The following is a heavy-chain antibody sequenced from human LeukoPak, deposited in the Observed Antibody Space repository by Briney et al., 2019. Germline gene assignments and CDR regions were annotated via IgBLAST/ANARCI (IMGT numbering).Heavy chain of an antibody. CDR1: GFTVSTNH. CDR3: ARDRGYLGN. Sequence: GGSLRLSCAASGFTVSTNHMSWVRQAPGKGLDWVSVSYGGGNTHYADSVKGRFTISRDNSKNTLFLQMNSLRAEDTAVHYCARDRGYLGNWGQGTLVTVSS. CDR2: SYGGGNT. J-gene: IGHJ4*02. D-gene: IGHD3-10*01. V-gene: IGHV3-66*01.